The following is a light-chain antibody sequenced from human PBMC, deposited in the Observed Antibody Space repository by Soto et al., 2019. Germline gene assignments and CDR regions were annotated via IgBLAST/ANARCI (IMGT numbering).Light chain of an antibody. CDR1: NIAIKS. V-gene: IGLV3-21*02. CDR3: QVWDSSSDHRVV. J-gene: IGLJ2*01. Sequence: SYELTQAPSVSVAPGQTARITCGGNNIAIKSVHWYQQKPGQAPVLVVYDDGDRPSGIPERFSGSNSGNTATLTSTRDEAGDEADYHCQVWDSSSDHRVVFGGGTKVTVL. CDR2: DDG.